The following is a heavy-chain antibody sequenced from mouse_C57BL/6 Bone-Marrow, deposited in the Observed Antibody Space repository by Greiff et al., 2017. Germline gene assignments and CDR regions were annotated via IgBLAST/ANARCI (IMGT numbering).Heavy chain of an antibody. V-gene: IGHV14-4*01. CDR3: TGGLLTGV. CDR1: GFNIKDDY. CDR2: IDPENGDT. Sequence: VQLKESGAELVRPGASVKLSCTASGFNIKDDYMHWVKQRPEQGLEWIGWIDPENGDTEYASKFQGKATITADTSSNTAYLQLSSLTSEDTAVYYCTGGLLTGVWGTGTTVTVSS. J-gene: IGHJ1*03. D-gene: IGHD2-3*01.